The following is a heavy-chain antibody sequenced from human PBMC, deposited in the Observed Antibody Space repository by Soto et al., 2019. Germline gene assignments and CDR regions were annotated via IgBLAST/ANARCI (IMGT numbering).Heavy chain of an antibody. J-gene: IGHJ6*02. Sequence: SETLSLTCAVSGGSVSSTNWWTWVRQPPGKRLEWIGEIYHSGSPTYSPSLRGRATISVDKSNNQFSLRLRSVTAADTAVYYCARVNRGRVRGVIIYYYYGMDVWGQGTTVTVSS. CDR1: GGSVSSTNW. CDR3: ARVNRGRVRGVIIYYYYGMDV. CDR2: IYHSGSP. D-gene: IGHD3-10*01. V-gene: IGHV4-4*02.